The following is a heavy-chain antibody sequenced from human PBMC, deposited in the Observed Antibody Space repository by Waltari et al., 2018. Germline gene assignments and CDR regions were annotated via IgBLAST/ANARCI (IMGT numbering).Heavy chain of an antibody. Sequence: QLQLHESGPGLVKPSETLSLTCTVSGASINSPSYYWPWIRPTPGKGLEWIGSIFYSGAAYYNPPLKSRLTISLDTSKSQFSLKLRSVTAADTAIYYCARNFGGYNWQNYYFDSWGQGALVTVSS. CDR3: ARNFGGYNWQNYYFDS. CDR1: GASINSPSYY. D-gene: IGHD1-1*01. CDR2: IFYSGAA. J-gene: IGHJ4*02. V-gene: IGHV4-39*07.